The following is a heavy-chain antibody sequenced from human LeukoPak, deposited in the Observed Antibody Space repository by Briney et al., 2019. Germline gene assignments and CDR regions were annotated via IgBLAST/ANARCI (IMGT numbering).Heavy chain of an antibody. J-gene: IGHJ5*02. CDR1: GGTFSSYA. Sequence: GSSVKVSCKASGGTFSSYAISWVRQAPGQGLEWMGGIIPIFGTANYAQKFQGRVTITTDESTSTAYMELSSLRSEDTAVYYCAREYDSYNWFYPWGQGTLVTVSS. V-gene: IGHV1-69*05. CDR3: AREYDSYNWFYP. D-gene: IGHD3-3*01. CDR2: IIPIFGTA.